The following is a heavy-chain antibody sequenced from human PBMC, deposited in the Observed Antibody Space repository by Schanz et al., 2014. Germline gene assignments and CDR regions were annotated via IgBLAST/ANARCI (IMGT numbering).Heavy chain of an antibody. CDR3: AKVRYSSGWRGDYFDE. D-gene: IGHD6-25*01. Sequence: VQLVDSGGGLVKPGGSLRLSCTASGFPFSDYFMAWIRQPPGRGLEWVSAISGSGGSTYYADSVKGRFTISRDNSKNTLYLQMNSLRAEDTAVYYCAKVRYSSGWRGDYFDEWGQGTLVTVAS. V-gene: IGHV3-23*04. J-gene: IGHJ4*02. CDR1: GFPFSDYF. CDR2: ISGSGGST.